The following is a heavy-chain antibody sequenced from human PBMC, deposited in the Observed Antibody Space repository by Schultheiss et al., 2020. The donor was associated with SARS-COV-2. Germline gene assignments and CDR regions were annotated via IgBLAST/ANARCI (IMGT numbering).Heavy chain of an antibody. Sequence: GGSLRLSCATSGFTFSNFGMGWVRQAPGKGLEWVSAISGSGGSTYYADSVKGRFTISRDNSKNTLYVQMNSLKTDDTAVYYCASEGLREAFDIWGPGTKVTVSS. J-gene: IGHJ3*02. CDR3: ASEGLREAFDI. V-gene: IGHV3-23*01. CDR1: GFTFSNFG. D-gene: IGHD4-17*01. CDR2: ISGSGGST.